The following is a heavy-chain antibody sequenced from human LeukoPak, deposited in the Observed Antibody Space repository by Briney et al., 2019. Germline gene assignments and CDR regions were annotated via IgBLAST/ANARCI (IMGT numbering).Heavy chain of an antibody. CDR3: ARASSHYYDSSGYLPFDY. V-gene: IGHV1-69*06. D-gene: IGHD3-22*01. CDR1: GGTFSNYA. CDR2: IIPIFGTA. J-gene: IGHJ4*02. Sequence: SVKVSCKASGGTFSNYAISWVRQAPGQGLEWMGGIIPIFGTANYAQKFQGRVTITADKSTSTAYMELSSLRSEDTAVYYCARASSHYYDSSGYLPFDYWGQGTLVTVSS.